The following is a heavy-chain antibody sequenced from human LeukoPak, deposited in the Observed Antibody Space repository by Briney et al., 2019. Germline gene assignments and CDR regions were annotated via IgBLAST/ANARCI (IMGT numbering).Heavy chain of an antibody. D-gene: IGHD3-16*01. CDR1: GFTFSSYA. CDR3: AKGTTFDAFDM. CDR2: ISWNTGNK. V-gene: IGHV3-9*01. Sequence: GGSLRLSCAASGFTFSSYAMSWVRHAPGKGLEWVSRISWNTGNKDYADSVKGRFTISRDNAKNSLYLQMNSLRPEDTALYYCAKGTTFDAFDMWGQGTMVTVFS. J-gene: IGHJ3*02.